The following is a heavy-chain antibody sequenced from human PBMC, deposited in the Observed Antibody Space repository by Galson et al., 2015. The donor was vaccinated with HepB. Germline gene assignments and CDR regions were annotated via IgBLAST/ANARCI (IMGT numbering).Heavy chain of an antibody. J-gene: IGHJ4*02. CDR3: ARGYYDILTGYPRPHYFDY. D-gene: IGHD3-9*01. V-gene: IGHV4-38-2*02. CDR2: IFNSGNT. CDR1: GYSLSSGHY. Sequence: ETLSLTCTVSGYSLSSGHYWAWIRQPPGKGLEWIGSIFNSGNTYYNPSLKSRVTMSVDTSKNQFSLKLNSVTAAGTAIYYCARGYYDILTGYPRPHYFDYWGQGTLVTVSP.